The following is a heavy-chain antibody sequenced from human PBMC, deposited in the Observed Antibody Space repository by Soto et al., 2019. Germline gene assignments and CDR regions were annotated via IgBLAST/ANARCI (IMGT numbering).Heavy chain of an antibody. D-gene: IGHD3-10*01. CDR2: LYPGGGT. V-gene: IGHV3-66*01. CDR1: GFTVSDNY. J-gene: IGHJ4*02. Sequence: DVQMVESGGDLVQPGGSLRLSCAASGFTVSDNYMTWVRQVPGKGLECVSLLYPGGGTYYADSVKGRFSISRDNSKNTLYLQMSSLRVEDTAVYYCATFGGVWGQGTLFTVSS. CDR3: ATFGGV.